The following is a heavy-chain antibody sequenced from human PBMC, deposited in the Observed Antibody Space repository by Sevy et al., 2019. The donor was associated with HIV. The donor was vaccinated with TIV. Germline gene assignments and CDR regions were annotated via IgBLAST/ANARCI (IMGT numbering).Heavy chain of an antibody. D-gene: IGHD2-21*01. CDR3: ARVEYCGGDCYSGYYGMDV. CDR1: GYTFTGYY. J-gene: IGHJ6*02. Sequence: ASVKVSCKASGYTFTGYYMHWVRQAPGQGLELMGRINPNSGGTNYAQKFQGRVTMTRDTSISTAYMELSRLRSDDTAVYYCARVEYCGGDCYSGYYGMDVWGQGTTVTVSS. CDR2: INPNSGGT. V-gene: IGHV1-2*06.